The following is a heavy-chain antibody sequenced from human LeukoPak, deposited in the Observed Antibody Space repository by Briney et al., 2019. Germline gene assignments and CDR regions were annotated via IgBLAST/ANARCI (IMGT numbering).Heavy chain of an antibody. CDR2: INSDGSST. D-gene: IGHD4-11*01. Sequence: GGSLRLSCAASGFTFSSYWMHWVRQAPGKGLVWVSRINSDGSSTSYANSVKGRFTISRDNAKNTLYLQMNSLRAEDTAVYYCVRSAFLTTEFYFDYWGHGTLVTVSS. CDR3: VRSAFLTTEFYFDY. J-gene: IGHJ4*01. V-gene: IGHV3-74*01. CDR1: GFTFSSYW.